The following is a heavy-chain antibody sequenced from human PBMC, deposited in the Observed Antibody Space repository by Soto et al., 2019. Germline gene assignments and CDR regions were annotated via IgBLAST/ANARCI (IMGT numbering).Heavy chain of an antibody. CDR1: AGSLRSYY. CDR2: IYTSGST. J-gene: IGHJ4*02. V-gene: IGHV4-4*07. D-gene: IGHD1-26*01. CDR3: AREFKFPSWELLWDREY. Sequence: LTCTVSAGSLRSYYWSWIRQPAGKGLEWIGRIYTSGSTNYNPSLKSRVTMSVDTSQNQFSLKLGSVTAADTAVYYCAREFKFPSWELLWDREYWGQRSRVITSS.